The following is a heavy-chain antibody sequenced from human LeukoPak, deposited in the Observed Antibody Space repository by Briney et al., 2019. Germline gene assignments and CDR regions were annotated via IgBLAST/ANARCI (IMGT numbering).Heavy chain of an antibody. V-gene: IGHV3-66*01. D-gene: IGHD6-19*01. CDR2: LYSGGDT. J-gene: IGHJ4*02. CDR1: GFTVSSNY. CDR3: AKERSLEIAVAGTIFDY. Sequence: GGSLRLSCAVSGFTVSSNYMSWVRQAPGKGLEWVSVLYSGGDTYYADSVRGRFTISRDNSKNMIYLEMSSLKAEDTAVYYCAKERSLEIAVAGTIFDYWGQGTLVTVSS.